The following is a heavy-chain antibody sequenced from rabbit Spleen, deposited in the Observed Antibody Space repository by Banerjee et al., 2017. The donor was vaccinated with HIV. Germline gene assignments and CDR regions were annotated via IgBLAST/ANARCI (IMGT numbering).Heavy chain of an antibody. CDR1: GFTLSSYY. Sequence: QLEESAGGLVQPGGSLKLSCKASGFTLSSYYMNWVRQAPGKGLEWIGYIDPVFGITYYASWVNGRFSISRENAQNTVFLQMTSLTVADTATYFCARDTGSSFSSYGMDLWGQGTLVTVS. J-gene: IGHJ6*01. V-gene: IGHV1S7*01. CDR2: IDPVFGIT. D-gene: IGHD8-1*01. CDR3: ARDTGSSFSSYGMDL.